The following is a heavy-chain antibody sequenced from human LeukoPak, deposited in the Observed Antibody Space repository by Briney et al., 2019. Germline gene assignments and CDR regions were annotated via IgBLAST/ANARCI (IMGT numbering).Heavy chain of an antibody. V-gene: IGHV4-38-2*02. D-gene: IGHD1-1*01. CDR1: GYSISSGYY. Sequence: NSSETLSLTCTVSGYSISSGYYWGWIRQPPGKGLEWIGSIYHSGSTNYNPSLKSRVTISVDTSKNQFSLKLSSVTAADTAVFYCARYRTYFDYWGQGTLVTVSS. CDR3: ARYRTYFDY. J-gene: IGHJ4*02. CDR2: IYHSGST.